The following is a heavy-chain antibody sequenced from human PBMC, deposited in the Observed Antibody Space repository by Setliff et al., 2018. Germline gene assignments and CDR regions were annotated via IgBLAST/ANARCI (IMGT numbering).Heavy chain of an antibody. CDR2: ISSCSSTI. V-gene: IGHV3-48*01. D-gene: IGHD3-10*01. CDR3: ARNPSWDI. CDR1: GFTFSSYS. Sequence: GGSLRLSCAASGFTFSSYSMNWVRQAPGKGLEWVSYISSCSSTIYYADSVKGRFTISRDNAKNSLYLQMNSLRAEDTAVYYCARNPSWDIWGQGTMVTVSS. J-gene: IGHJ3*02.